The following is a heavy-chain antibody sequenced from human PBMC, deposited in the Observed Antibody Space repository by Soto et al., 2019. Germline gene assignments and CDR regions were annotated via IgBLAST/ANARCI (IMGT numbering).Heavy chain of an antibody. D-gene: IGHD2-2*02. CDR2: ISSSSSYI. J-gene: IGHJ6*02. CDR3: ARDGPRYCSSTSCYTGYYYYGMDV. V-gene: IGHV3-21*01. CDR1: GFTFSSYS. Sequence: GGSLRLSCAASGFTFSSYSMNWVRQAPGKGLEWVSSISSSSSYIYYADSVKGRFTISRDNAKNSLYLQMNSLRAEDTAVYYCARDGPRYCSSTSCYTGYYYYGMDVWGQGTTVTVSS.